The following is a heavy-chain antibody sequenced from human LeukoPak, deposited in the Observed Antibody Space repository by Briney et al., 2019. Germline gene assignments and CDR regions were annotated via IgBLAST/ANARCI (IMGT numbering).Heavy chain of an antibody. D-gene: IGHD3-22*01. CDR2: IWYDGSNK. Sequence: GRSLRLSCAASGFTFSSYGMHWVRQAPGKGLEWVAVIWYDGSNKYYADSVKGRFTISRDNSKNTLYLQMNSLRAEDTAVYYCARVLLPLYGMDVWGQGTTVTVSS. V-gene: IGHV3-33*01. J-gene: IGHJ6*02. CDR3: ARVLLPLYGMDV. CDR1: GFTFSSYG.